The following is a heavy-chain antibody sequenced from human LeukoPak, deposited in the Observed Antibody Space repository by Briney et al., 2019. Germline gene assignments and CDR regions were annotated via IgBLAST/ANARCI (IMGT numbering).Heavy chain of an antibody. CDR1: GFTFSVHW. CDR2: INSDESDT. Sequence: QPGGSLRLSCAASGFTFSVHWMHWVRQAPGKGPVWVSRINSDESDTAYADSVKGRFTISRDNSKNTLYLQMNSLRAEDTAVYYCVHLDSSGGKDYWGQGTLVTVSS. D-gene: IGHD3-22*01. J-gene: IGHJ4*02. V-gene: IGHV3-74*01. CDR3: VHLDSSGGKDY.